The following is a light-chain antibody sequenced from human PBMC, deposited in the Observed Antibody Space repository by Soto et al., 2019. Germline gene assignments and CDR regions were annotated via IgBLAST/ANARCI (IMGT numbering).Light chain of an antibody. CDR1: QSISSW. J-gene: IGKJ1*01. V-gene: IGKV1-5*01. CDR2: DAY. CDR3: QQYNTYPWT. Sequence: DIQMTPSPSTLSASVGDRVTITCRASQSISSWLAWYQQKPGKAPKLLIYDAYSLESGTPSRFSGRRSGTEFTLTISTLQPDDFATYYCQQYNTYPWTFGQGTKGDIK.